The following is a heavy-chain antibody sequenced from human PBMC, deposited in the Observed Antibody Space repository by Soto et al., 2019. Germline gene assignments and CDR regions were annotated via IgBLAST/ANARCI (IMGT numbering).Heavy chain of an antibody. D-gene: IGHD6-25*01. CDR1: GFSLRTSGVG. Sequence: SGPTLVNPTQTLTLSCTLPGFSLRTSGVGVGLIRQPPGKAPEWLALIYWNDDKRYSPPLKSRLTITKDTSKNQVVLTMSDMDPVDTGTYYCAQRLGSRGSFDYWGQGSLVTVSS. J-gene: IGHJ4*02. V-gene: IGHV2-5*01. CDR2: IYWNDDK. CDR3: AQRLGSRGSFDY.